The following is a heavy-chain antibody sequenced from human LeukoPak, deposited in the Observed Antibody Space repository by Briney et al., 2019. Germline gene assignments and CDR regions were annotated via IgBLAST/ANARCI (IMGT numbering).Heavy chain of an antibody. CDR3: AKDEGIAAAGDEFDY. J-gene: IGHJ4*02. D-gene: IGHD6-13*01. CDR1: GFTFSSYA. Sequence: GGSLRLSCAASGFTFSSYAMSWVRQAPGKGLEWVSAISGSGGSTYYADSVKGRFTISSDNSKNTLYLQMNSLRAEDTAVYYCAKDEGIAAAGDEFDYWGQGTLVTVSS. CDR2: ISGSGGST. V-gene: IGHV3-23*01.